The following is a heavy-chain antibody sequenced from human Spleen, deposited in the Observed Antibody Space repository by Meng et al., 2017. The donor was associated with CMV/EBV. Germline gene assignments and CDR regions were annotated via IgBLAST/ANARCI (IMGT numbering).Heavy chain of an antibody. CDR1: FTGYY. CDR2: INPNSGGT. Sequence: FTGYYMYWVRQAPGQGLEWMGWINPNSGGTNYAQKFQGRVTMTRDTSISTAYMELSRLRSDDTAVYYCARAPSSRYCSSTSCAKYFQHWGQGTLVTVSS. CDR3: ARAPSSRYCSSTSCAKYFQH. V-gene: IGHV1-2*02. D-gene: IGHD2-2*01. J-gene: IGHJ1*01.